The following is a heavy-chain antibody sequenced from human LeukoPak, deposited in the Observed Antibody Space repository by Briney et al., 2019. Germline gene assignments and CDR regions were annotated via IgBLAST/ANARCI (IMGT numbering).Heavy chain of an antibody. V-gene: IGHV1-18*01. CDR3: ARDFFHGHCSGLTCFLLDS. CDR1: GYTFTSYG. Sequence: ASVKVSCKASGYTFTSYGITCVRQAPGQGLEWMGWISAYNGNTNYAQKFQGRLTMTTDTSTNTAYMELRSLRPDDTAVYYCARDFFHGHCSGLTCFLLDSWGQGSLVTVSS. D-gene: IGHD2-15*01. CDR2: ISAYNGNT. J-gene: IGHJ4*02.